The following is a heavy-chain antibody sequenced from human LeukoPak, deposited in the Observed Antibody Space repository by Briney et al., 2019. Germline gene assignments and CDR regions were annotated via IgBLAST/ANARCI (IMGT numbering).Heavy chain of an antibody. J-gene: IGHJ5*02. D-gene: IGHD6-19*01. V-gene: IGHV4-39*01. CDR2: IYYSGSA. CDR3: ARGRIAVAGTRWINWFDP. Sequence: SETLSLTCTVSGGSVSSDSYHWDWIRQPPGKGLEWIGSIYYSGSAYYNPSLKSRVTKSVDTSNNQFSLKLSSVTAADTAVYYCARGRIAVAGTRWINWFDPWGQGTLVTVSS. CDR1: GGSVSSDSYH.